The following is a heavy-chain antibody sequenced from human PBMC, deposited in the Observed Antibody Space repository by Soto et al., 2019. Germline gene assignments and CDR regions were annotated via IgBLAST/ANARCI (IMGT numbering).Heavy chain of an antibody. V-gene: IGHV3-23*01. J-gene: IGHJ4*02. CDR1: GFTFSSYA. CDR2: ISGSGGST. Sequence: GGSLRLSCAASGFTFSSYAMSWCRQAPGKGLEWVSAISGSGGSTYYADSVKGRFTISRDNSKNTLYLQMNGLRAEDTAVYYCAKGGLRIVVVTFLDYWGQGTLVTVSS. D-gene: IGHD3-22*01. CDR3: AKGGLRIVVVTFLDY.